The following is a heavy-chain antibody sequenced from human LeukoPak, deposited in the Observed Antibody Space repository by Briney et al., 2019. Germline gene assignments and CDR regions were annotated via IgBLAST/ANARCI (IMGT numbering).Heavy chain of an antibody. CDR3: ARQTGHRGYSYLEAFDI. V-gene: IGHV1-69*05. J-gene: IGHJ3*02. D-gene: IGHD5-18*01. CDR1: GGTFSSYA. CDR2: IIPIFGTA. Sequence: EASVKVSCKASGGTFSSYAISWVRQAPGQGLEWMGRIIPIFGTANYAQKLQGRVTITTDESTSTAYMELSSLRSEDTAVYYCARQTGHRGYSYLEAFDIWGQGTMVTVSS.